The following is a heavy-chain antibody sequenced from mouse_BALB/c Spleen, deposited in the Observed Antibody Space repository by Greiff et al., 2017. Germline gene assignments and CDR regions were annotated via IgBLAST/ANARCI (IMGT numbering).Heavy chain of an antibody. CDR2: IDTSDSYT. CDR1: GYTFTDYW. Sequence: QVQLQQSGAELVMPGASVKMSCKASGYTFTDYWMHWVKQRPGQGLEWIGAIDTSDSYTSYNQKFKGKATLTVDESSSTAYMQLSSLTSEDSAVYYCARNGGNFAMDYWGQGTSVTVSS. J-gene: IGHJ4*01. V-gene: IGHV1-69*01. CDR3: ARNGGNFAMDY.